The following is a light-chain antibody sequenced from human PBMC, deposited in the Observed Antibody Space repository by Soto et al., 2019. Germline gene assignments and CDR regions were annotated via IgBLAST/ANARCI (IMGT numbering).Light chain of an antibody. CDR1: QSVSSY. CDR2: DAS. CDR3: QQRSDWPPA. J-gene: IGKJ1*01. V-gene: IGKV3-11*01. Sequence: EIVLTQSPATLSLSPGEGATLSCRASQSVSSYLAWYQQKPGQAPRLLISDASNRATGIPARFSGSGSGTDFTLTISSLEPEDFAVYYCQQRSDWPPAFGQGTKVEVK.